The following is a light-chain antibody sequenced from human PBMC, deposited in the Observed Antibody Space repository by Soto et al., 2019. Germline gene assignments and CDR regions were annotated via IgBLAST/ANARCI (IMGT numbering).Light chain of an antibody. V-gene: IGKV3-15*01. CDR1: QSVSSN. CDR3: QQYNKWPPYT. CDR2: GAS. J-gene: IGKJ2*01. Sequence: EIVMTQSPANLSVSPGERATLSCRASQSVSSNLAWYQQKPGQGPRLLIYGASTRATSIPARFSGSGSVTEFTLTINSLLSEDLAVYYCQQYNKWPPYTFGQGTKLEIK.